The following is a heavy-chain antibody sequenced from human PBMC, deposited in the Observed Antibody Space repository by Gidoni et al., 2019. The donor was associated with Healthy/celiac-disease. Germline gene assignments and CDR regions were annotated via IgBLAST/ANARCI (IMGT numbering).Heavy chain of an antibody. CDR1: GFTFSSYW. Sequence: EVQLVESGGGLVQPGGSLRLSCAASGFTFSSYWMSWVRQAPGKGLEWVANIKQDGSEKYYVDSVKGRFTISRDNAKNSLYLQMNSLRAEDTAVYYCARGGVVVVAKFDYWGQGTLVTVSS. D-gene: IGHD2-15*01. V-gene: IGHV3-7*03. CDR2: IKQDGSEK. J-gene: IGHJ4*02. CDR3: ARGGVVVVAKFDY.